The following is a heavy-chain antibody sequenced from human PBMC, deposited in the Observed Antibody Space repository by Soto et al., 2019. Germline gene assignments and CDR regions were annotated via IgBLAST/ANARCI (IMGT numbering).Heavy chain of an antibody. CDR2: VNSDGSSS. V-gene: IGHV3-74*03. J-gene: IGHJ6*02. CDR1: GFTFRTYW. CDR3: ARTSPPAGGTNLGYYYYGVGV. Sequence: GGALRLSFPASGFTFRTYWLHWVGEAPGKGLVWVARVNSDGSSSTYADSVKGRFTISRDNAKSTASLQMNSLSAEDTAVYYCARTSPPAGGTNLGYYYYGVGVWGQGTMVTVSS. D-gene: IGHD6-13*01.